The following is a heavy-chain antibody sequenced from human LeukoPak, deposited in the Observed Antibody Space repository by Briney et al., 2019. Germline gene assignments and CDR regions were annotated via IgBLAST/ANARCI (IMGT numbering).Heavy chain of an antibody. CDR3: AKGLGLYYYYGMDV. Sequence: SETLSLTCTVSGGSISGYYWSWIRQPPGKGLEWIGEINHSRSTNYNPSLKSRVTISVDTSKNQFSLKLSSVTAADTAVYYCAKGLGLYYYYGMDVWGQGTTVTVSS. V-gene: IGHV4-34*01. D-gene: IGHD5/OR15-5a*01. CDR1: GGSISGYY. CDR2: INHSRST. J-gene: IGHJ6*02.